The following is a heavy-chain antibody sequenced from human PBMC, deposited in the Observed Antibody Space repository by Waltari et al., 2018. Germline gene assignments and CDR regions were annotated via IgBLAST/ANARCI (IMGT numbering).Heavy chain of an antibody. D-gene: IGHD2-21*02. V-gene: IGHV5-51*01. J-gene: IGHJ6*03. CDR3: ARLSAGLRLLNMDV. Sequence: EVQLVQSGAEVKTPGESLKISCQGSASSFSNSWIAWLRQMPGKGLEWMGINYSVDSDTRYSPSFQGQVTISVDKSISTAYLQWSSLKASDTAMYYCARLSAGLRLLNMDVWGKGTPVTVSS. CDR2: NYSVDSDT. CDR1: ASSFSNSW.